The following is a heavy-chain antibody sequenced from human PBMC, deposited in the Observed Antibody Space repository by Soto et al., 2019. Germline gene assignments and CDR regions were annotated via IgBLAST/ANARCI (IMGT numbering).Heavy chain of an antibody. CDR1: GESVSSNTAA. CDR2: TYYRSNWRH. V-gene: IGHV6-1*01. CDR3: ARGVAGSGFDL. Sequence: SQTLSLTCAISGESVSSNTAAWNWIRSSPARGLEWLGRTYYRSNWRHDYAVSVKSRITVNPDTSKNHFSLQLNSVTPDDTAVYYCARGVAGSGFDLWGQGTLVTVSS. D-gene: IGHD6-19*01. J-gene: IGHJ4*02.